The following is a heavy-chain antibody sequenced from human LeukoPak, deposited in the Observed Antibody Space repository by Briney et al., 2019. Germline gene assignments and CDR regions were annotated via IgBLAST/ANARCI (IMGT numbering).Heavy chain of an antibody. CDR1: GSISSKQW. V-gene: IGHV3-7*03. J-gene: IGHJ4*02. Sequence: ETLSLTCAVSGGSISSKQWWSWVRPAPGKGLEWVANIKQDETEKFYLGSVKGRFTISRDNAKNSLYLQMNSLRVEDTALYYCVRLGSTSPGNWYKLFDQWGQGTLVTVSS. D-gene: IGHD2-2*01. CDR2: IKQDETEK. CDR3: VRLGSTSPGNWYKLFDQ.